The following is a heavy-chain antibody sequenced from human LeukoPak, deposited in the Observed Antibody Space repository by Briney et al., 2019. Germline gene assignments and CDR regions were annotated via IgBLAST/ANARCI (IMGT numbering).Heavy chain of an antibody. V-gene: IGHV3-53*01. CDR1: GFTVSSNY. D-gene: IGHD3-22*01. J-gene: IGHJ4*02. Sequence: TGGSLRLSCAASGFTVSSNYMSWVRQAPGKGLEWVSVIYSGGSTYYADSVKGRFTISRDTSKNTLYLQMNSLRAEDTAVYYCARELNYYYDSSGPYDYWGQGTLVTVSS. CDR3: ARELNYYYDSSGPYDY. CDR2: IYSGGST.